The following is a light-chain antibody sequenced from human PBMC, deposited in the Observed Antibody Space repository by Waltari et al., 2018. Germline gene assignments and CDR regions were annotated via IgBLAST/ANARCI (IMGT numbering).Light chain of an antibody. V-gene: IGLV2-8*01. CDR2: EGT. CDR1: RTDVEGQYP. CDR3: SSYAGGSSLM. J-gene: IGLJ3*02. Sequence: QSALTQPPSASGSPGQSITISCPGIRTDVEGQYPVFGYQQHPGKAPKLLIYEGTKRPAGVPDRFSGSKSDNTASLAVSGLQAEDEADYYCSSYAGGSSLMFGGGTKLTVL.